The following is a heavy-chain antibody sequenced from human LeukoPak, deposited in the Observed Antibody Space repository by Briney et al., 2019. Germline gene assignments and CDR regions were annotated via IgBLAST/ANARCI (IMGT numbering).Heavy chain of an antibody. D-gene: IGHD4-17*01. Sequence: PGGSLRLSCAASGFIFSSYWMNWVRQAPGKGLEWVANIKEDGSAKYYVDSVKGRFTISRDNAKNSLYLQMNSLRAEDTAVYYCARLYGTYPGWFDPWGQGTLVTVSS. CDR3: ARLYGTYPGWFDP. CDR2: IKEDGSAK. J-gene: IGHJ5*02. V-gene: IGHV3-7*05. CDR1: GFIFSSYW.